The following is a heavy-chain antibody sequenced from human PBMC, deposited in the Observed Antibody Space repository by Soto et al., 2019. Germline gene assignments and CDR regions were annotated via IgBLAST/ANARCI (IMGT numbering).Heavy chain of an antibody. J-gene: IGHJ6*03. CDR2: IYYSGST. CDR3: ARHGSAAGTFLYYYYMDV. V-gene: IGHV4-39*01. CDR1: GGSISSSSYY. D-gene: IGHD6-13*01. Sequence: SETLSLTCAVSGGSISSSSYYWGWIRQPPGKGLEWIGSIYYSGSTYYNPSLKSRFTISVETSKNQFSLKLSSVTAAETAVYYCARHGSAAGTFLYYYYMDVWGKATTVTVSS.